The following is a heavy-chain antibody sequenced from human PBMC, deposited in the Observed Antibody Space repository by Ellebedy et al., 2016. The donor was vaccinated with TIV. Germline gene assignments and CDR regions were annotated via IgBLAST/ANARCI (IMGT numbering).Heavy chain of an antibody. CDR1: GGSISSYY. D-gene: IGHD2-2*01. Sequence: SETLSLTXTVSGGSISSYYWSWIRQPPGKGLEWIGYIYYSGSTYYNPSLKSRVTISVDTSKNQFSLKLSSVTAADTAVYYCARHVIVVVPAAGNFDYWGQGTLVTVSS. J-gene: IGHJ4*02. CDR3: ARHVIVVVPAAGNFDY. CDR2: IYYSGST. V-gene: IGHV4-59*08.